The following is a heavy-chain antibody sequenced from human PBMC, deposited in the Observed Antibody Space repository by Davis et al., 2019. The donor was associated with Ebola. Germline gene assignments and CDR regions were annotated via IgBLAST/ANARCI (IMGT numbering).Heavy chain of an antibody. Sequence: PGESLRLSCAASGFTFSSYAMHWVRQAPGKGLEWVALISYDGSNKYYADSVKGRFAISRDNSKNTLYLQMNSLRAEDTAVYYCARATYYYDSSDTAGAFDIWGQGTMGTVSS. CDR2: ISYDGSNK. CDR3: ARATYYYDSSDTAGAFDI. CDR1: GFTFSSYA. J-gene: IGHJ3*02. V-gene: IGHV3-30*09. D-gene: IGHD3-22*01.